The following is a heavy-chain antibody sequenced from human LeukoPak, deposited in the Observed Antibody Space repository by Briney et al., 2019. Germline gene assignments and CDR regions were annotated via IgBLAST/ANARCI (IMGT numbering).Heavy chain of an antibody. Sequence: SVKVSCKASVGTFSSYAISWVRQAPGQGLEWMGGIIPIFGTANYAQKFQGRVTITADKSTSTAYMELSSLRSEDTAVYYCARSYEQRYYYYYYMDVWGKGTTVTVSS. J-gene: IGHJ6*03. CDR3: ARSYEQRYYYYYYMDV. CDR2: IIPIFGTA. V-gene: IGHV1-69*06. D-gene: IGHD6-25*01. CDR1: VGTFSSYA.